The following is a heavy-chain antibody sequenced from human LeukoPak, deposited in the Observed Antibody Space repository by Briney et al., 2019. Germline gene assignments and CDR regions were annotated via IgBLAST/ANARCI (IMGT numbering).Heavy chain of an antibody. V-gene: IGHV3-73*01. D-gene: IGHD6-13*01. CDR1: GFTFSGSA. Sequence: PGGSLRLSCAASGFTFSGSAMHWVRQASGKGLEWVGRIRSKANSYATAYAASVKGRFTISRDDSKNTAYLQMNSLKTEDTAVYYCTRLGIAAPRRPFDIWGQGTMVTVSS. J-gene: IGHJ3*02. CDR2: IRSKANSYAT. CDR3: TRLGIAAPRRPFDI.